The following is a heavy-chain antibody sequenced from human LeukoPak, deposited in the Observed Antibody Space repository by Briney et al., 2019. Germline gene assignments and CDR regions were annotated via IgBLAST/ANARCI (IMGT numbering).Heavy chain of an antibody. V-gene: IGHV4-39*07. J-gene: IGHJ6*03. CDR3: ARGKHYYGSGSYYIVNYYYYMDV. D-gene: IGHD3-10*01. Sequence: SETLSLTCTVSGGSISSSSYYWSWIRQPPGKGLEWIGEINHSGSTNYNPSLKSRVTISVDTSKNQFSLKLSSVTAADTAVYYCARGKHYYGSGSYYIVNYYYYMDVWGKGTTVTVSS. CDR1: GGSISSSSYY. CDR2: INHSGST.